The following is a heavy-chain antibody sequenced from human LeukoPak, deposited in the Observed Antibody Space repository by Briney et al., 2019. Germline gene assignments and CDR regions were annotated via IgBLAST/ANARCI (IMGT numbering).Heavy chain of an antibody. V-gene: IGHV3-30*04. CDR1: GFTFSSYA. J-gene: IGHJ4*02. CDR2: ISYDGSNK. D-gene: IGHD3-10*01. Sequence: PGRSLRLSCAASGFTFSSYAMHWVRQAPGKGLEWVAFISYDGSNKYYADSVKGRFTIPRDNSKNTLYLQMNSLRAEDTAVYYCSSGWLFGYWGQGTLVTVSS. CDR3: SSGWLFGY.